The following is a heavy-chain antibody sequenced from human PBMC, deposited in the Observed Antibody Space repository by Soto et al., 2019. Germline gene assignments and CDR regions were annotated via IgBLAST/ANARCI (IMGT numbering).Heavy chain of an antibody. CDR2: ISYDGSNE. V-gene: IGHV3-30-3*01. CDR1: GFTFNSYA. J-gene: IGHJ4*02. D-gene: IGHD3-16*01. Sequence: QVQLVESGGGVVQPGRSLRLSCAASGFTFNSYAMHWVRQAPGKGLEWVAVISYDGSNEYYADSVMGRFPISRDTSHNAFSPEMNSGRGEDTVVYFCARGGGGDYGPQGWDYGGRGTRVTV. CDR3: ARGGGGDYGPQGWDY.